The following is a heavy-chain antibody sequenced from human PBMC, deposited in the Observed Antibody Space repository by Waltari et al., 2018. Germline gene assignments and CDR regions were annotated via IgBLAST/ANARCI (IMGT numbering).Heavy chain of an antibody. CDR3: ARHGSGDYGGNSGKSGYFDL. CDR1: GGSFSGYY. J-gene: IGHJ2*01. D-gene: IGHD4-17*01. CDR2: INHRGST. Sequence: QVQLQQWGAGLLKPSETLSLTCAVYGGSFSGYYWSWIRQPPGKGLEWIGEINHRGSTNYSPSRKSRVTISVDTSKNQFSLKLSSVTAADTAVYYCARHGSGDYGGNSGKSGYFDLWGRGTLVTVSS. V-gene: IGHV4-34*01.